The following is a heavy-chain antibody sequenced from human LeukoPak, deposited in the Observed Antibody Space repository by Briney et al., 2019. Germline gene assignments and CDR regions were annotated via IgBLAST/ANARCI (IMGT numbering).Heavy chain of an antibody. D-gene: IGHD3-3*01. V-gene: IGHV4-59*01. CDR3: ARLERYYDFWSGYTWFDP. CDR2: IYYSGST. J-gene: IGHJ5*02. CDR1: GGSISSYY. Sequence: PSETLSLTCTVSGGSISSYYWSWIRQPPGKGLEWIGYIYYSGSTNYNPSLKSRVTISVDTSKNQFSLKLSSVTAADTAVYYCARLERYYDFWSGYTWFDPWGQGTLVTVSS.